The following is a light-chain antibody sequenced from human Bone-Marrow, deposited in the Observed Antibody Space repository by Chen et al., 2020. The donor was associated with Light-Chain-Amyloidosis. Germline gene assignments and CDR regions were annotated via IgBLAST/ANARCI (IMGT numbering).Light chain of an antibody. CDR3: SSYTITNTLV. CDR1: SSDVGGDNH. Sequence: QSALTQPASVSGSPGQSITISCTGTSSDVGGDNHVSLYQQHPDKAPKLMIYEVTNRPSWVPNRFSGSKSDNTASLTISELQTEDEADYFCSSYTITNTLVFGSGTRVTVL. V-gene: IGLV2-14*01. J-gene: IGLJ1*01. CDR2: EVT.